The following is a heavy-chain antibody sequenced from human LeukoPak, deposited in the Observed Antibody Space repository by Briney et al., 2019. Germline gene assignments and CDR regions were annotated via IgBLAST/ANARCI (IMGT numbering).Heavy chain of an antibody. CDR1: GFTFSIYA. J-gene: IGHJ4*02. Sequence: GGSLRLSCAASGFTFSIYAMSWVRQAPGKGLEWVSGVSGCGDTTYYADSVKGRFTISRDNSKNTLYLQMNSLRADDTAVYYCAKDLRPHYWGQGTLVTVS. CDR3: AKDLRPHY. V-gene: IGHV3-23*01. CDR2: VSGCGDTT.